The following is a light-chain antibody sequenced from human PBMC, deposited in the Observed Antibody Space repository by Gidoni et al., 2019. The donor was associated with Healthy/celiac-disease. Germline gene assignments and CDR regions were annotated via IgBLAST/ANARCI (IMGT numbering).Light chain of an antibody. Sequence: QSALTQPASGSGSPGQSITISCTGTSSDVGGYNYVSWYQQHPGKAPKLMIYEVSNRPSGVSNRFSGSKSGNTASLTISGLQAEDEADYYCSSYTSSSTFVVFGGGTKLTVL. CDR3: SSYTSSSTFVV. V-gene: IGLV2-14*01. J-gene: IGLJ2*01. CDR1: SSDVGGYNY. CDR2: EVS.